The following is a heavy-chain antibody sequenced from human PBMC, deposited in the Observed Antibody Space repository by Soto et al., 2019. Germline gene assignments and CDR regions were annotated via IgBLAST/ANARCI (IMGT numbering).Heavy chain of an antibody. CDR1: GGSFSGYY. CDR2: INHSGST. J-gene: IGHJ5*02. CDR3: ARGGRRYCSTTSCNWFDP. Sequence: PSETLSLTCAVYGGSFSGYYWSWIRQPPGKGLEWIGEINHSGSTNYNPSLKSRVTISVDTSKNQFSLKLSSVTAADTAVYYCARGGRRYCSTTSCNWFDPWGQGTLVTVSS. V-gene: IGHV4-34*01. D-gene: IGHD2-2*01.